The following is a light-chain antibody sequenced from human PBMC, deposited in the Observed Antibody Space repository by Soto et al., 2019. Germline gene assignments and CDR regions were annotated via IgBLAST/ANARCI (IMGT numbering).Light chain of an antibody. CDR1: QSVSSSY. CDR2: GAS. J-gene: IGKJ5*01. CDR3: QQYGSSHT. Sequence: EIVLTQSPGTLSLSPGERATLSCRASQSVSSSYLAWYQQKPGQAPRLLIYGASSRATGIPDRFSGSGSGTDFTLTISRLEPEDCAVYYCQQYGSSHTFGQGTRLEI. V-gene: IGKV3-20*01.